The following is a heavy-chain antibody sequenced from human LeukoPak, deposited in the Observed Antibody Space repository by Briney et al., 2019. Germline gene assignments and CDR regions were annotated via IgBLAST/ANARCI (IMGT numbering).Heavy chain of an antibody. J-gene: IGHJ5*02. CDR2: INSDGGGA. CDR1: GITFGNNW. Sequence: GGSLRLSCAASGITFGNNWMHWVRHGPGKGLVWISRINSDGGGAIYADSVKGRFTVSRDTAKNTLYLQMNSLRAEDTAVYYCARDVPHNWFDTWGQGTLVTVSS. CDR3: ARDVPHNWFDT. V-gene: IGHV3-74*01.